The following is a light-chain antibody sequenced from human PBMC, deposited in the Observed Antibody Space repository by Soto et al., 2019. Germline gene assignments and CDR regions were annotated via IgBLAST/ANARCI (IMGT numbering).Light chain of an antibody. J-gene: IGLJ2*01. CDR3: QSYDSSLRVV. CDR2: NSN. Sequence: QAVVTQPPSVSGAPGQRVTISCAGSGSNIGAGYDVHWYQQLPGTAPKLLIYNSNNRPSGVPDRFSASKSGTSASLAITGLQAEDEADYYCQSYDSSLRVVFGGGTKLTVL. V-gene: IGLV1-40*01. CDR1: GSNIGAGYD.